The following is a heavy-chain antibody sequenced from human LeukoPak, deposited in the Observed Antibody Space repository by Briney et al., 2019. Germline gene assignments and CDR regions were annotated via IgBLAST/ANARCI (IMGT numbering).Heavy chain of an antibody. Sequence: PGGSLRLSCAASGFTFSSYAMHWVRQAPGKGLEWVAVISYDGSNKYYADSVKGRFTISRDNSKNTLYLQMNSLRAEDTAVYYCARAKYQLLTTSWFDPWGQGTLVTVSS. V-gene: IGHV3-30-3*01. CDR3: ARAKYQLLTTSWFDP. D-gene: IGHD2-2*01. CDR1: GFTFSSYA. J-gene: IGHJ5*02. CDR2: ISYDGSNK.